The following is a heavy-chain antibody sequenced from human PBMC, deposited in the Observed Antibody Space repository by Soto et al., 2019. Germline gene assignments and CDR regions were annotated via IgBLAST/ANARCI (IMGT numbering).Heavy chain of an antibody. D-gene: IGHD6-13*01. J-gene: IGHJ4*02. CDR3: AKGDSSSWFDY. CDR2: ISFDGSNK. V-gene: IGHV3-30*18. Sequence: GGSLRLSCVASGFTFSTYGMHWVRQAPGKGLEWVAVISFDGSNKNYADSVKGRFTISRDNSKNTLYLQMNSLRAEDTAVYYCAKGDSSSWFDYWGQGTLVTVSS. CDR1: GFTFSTYG.